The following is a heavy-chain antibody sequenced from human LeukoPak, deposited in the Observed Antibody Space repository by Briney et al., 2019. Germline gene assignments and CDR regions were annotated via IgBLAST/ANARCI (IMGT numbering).Heavy chain of an antibody. V-gene: IGHV3-23*01. Sequence: GGSLRLSCAASGFTFSSYAMSWVRQAPGKGLEWVSTINDSGSTTDYADSVKGRFTISRDNSKNTLYLQMNSLRVEDTAMYYCAKDLELDYWGQGTLVTVSS. CDR1: GFTFSSYA. CDR2: INDSGSTT. CDR3: AKDLELDY. J-gene: IGHJ4*02.